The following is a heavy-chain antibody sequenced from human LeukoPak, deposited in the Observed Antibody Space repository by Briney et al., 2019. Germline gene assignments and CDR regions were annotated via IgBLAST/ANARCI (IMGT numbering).Heavy chain of an antibody. Sequence: PSEILSLTCTVSGGSISSYYWSWIRQPPGKGLEWIGYIYYSGSTNYNPSLKSRVTISVDTSKNQFSLKLSSVTAADTAVYYCARHAYYYGSGSYYSSYYYYGMDVWGQGTTVTVSS. CDR3: ARHAYYYGSGSYYSSYYYYGMDV. CDR1: GGSISSYY. D-gene: IGHD3-10*01. J-gene: IGHJ6*02. V-gene: IGHV4-59*08. CDR2: IYYSGST.